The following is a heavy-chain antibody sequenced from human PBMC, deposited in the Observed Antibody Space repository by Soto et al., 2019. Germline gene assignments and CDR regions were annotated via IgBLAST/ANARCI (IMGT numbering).Heavy chain of an antibody. Sequence: ASVKVSCKASGYTFTSYDINWVRQATGQGLEWMGWMNPNSGNTDYAQKFQSRVTITADESTTTTYMELSSLRSEDTAIYYCARDKDRLQLGGNYYYIMDVWGQGTTVTVSS. CDR2: MNPNSGNT. V-gene: IGHV1-8*01. D-gene: IGHD1-1*01. J-gene: IGHJ6*02. CDR3: ARDKDRLQLGGNYYYIMDV. CDR1: GYTFTSYD.